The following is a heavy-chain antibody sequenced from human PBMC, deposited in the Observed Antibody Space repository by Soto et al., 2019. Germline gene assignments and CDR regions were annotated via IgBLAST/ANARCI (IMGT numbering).Heavy chain of an antibody. V-gene: IGHV3-30*03. J-gene: IGHJ5*01. Sequence: PGGSLRLSWTSSTVTINFHVIQWVRQAPGKGLEWVAFISNDGRAHYYADSVKGRFTISRDYSKNTVDPQMNSLRNEETAVYYCARDIWSGDYKWFDSWGPGTLVTV. D-gene: IGHD3-3*01. CDR1: TVTINFHV. CDR2: ISNDGRAH. CDR3: ARDIWSGDYKWFDS.